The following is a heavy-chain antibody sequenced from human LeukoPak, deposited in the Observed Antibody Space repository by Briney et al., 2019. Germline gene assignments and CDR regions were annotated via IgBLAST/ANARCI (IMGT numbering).Heavy chain of an antibody. D-gene: IGHD3-10*01. V-gene: IGHV3-7*01. Sequence: GGSLRLSCAASGFTFSSFWMSWARQASGKGLEWVANIKEDGSEKHYVDSVKGRFTISRDNTKNSLSLQMNSLRAEDSAVYYCVSGGHMDVWGKGTTVTVSS. CDR3: VSGGHMDV. CDR2: IKEDGSEK. J-gene: IGHJ6*03. CDR1: GFTFSSFW.